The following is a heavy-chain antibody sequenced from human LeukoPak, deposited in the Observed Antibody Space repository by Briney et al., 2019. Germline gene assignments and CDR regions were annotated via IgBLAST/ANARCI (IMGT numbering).Heavy chain of an antibody. CDR3: AVLTSGWRFQH. D-gene: IGHD6-19*01. CDR1: GITVSDKY. CDR2: IYGGGDT. V-gene: IGHV3-53*01. J-gene: IGHJ1*01. Sequence: GGSLRLSCEVSGITVSDKYRSGVRQAPGKGLECVSLIYGGGDTYYADSVKGRFTISRDNSKNTLYLQMNSLRAEDAAVHYCAVLTSGWRFQHWGQGTLVTVSS.